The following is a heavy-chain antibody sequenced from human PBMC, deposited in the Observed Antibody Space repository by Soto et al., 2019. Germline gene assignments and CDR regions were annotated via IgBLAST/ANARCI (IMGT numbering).Heavy chain of an antibody. CDR3: AKHKAFYSDISDA. CDR1: GDSFTTYW. V-gene: IGHV5-10-1*01. CDR2: IDPSDSYT. J-gene: IGHJ5*02. D-gene: IGHD3-22*01. Sequence: PGESMKISWKGSGDSFTTYWISWERQMPGKGLEWMGRIDPSDSYTNYSPSFQGHVTMSADKSTSTAYLQWSSLKASDTAMYYCAKHKAFYSDISDAWGQGTLVTVSS.